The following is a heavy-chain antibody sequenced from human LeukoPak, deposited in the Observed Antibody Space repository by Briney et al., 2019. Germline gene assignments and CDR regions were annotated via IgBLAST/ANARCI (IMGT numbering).Heavy chain of an antibody. CDR2: INPKSGDT. Sequence: ASVKVSCKASGYTFTDYFIHWVRQAPGQGLEWMGWINPKSGDTKYRQKFQGRVTVTRDTSITTAYMELSRLTSDDTAIHYCARVVYDSSGYYLGYWGQGTLVTVSS. CDR3: ARVVYDSSGYYLGY. D-gene: IGHD3-22*01. V-gene: IGHV1-2*02. CDR1: GYTFTDYF. J-gene: IGHJ4*02.